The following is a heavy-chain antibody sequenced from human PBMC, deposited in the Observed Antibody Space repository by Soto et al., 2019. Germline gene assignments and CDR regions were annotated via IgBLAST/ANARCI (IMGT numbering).Heavy chain of an antibody. CDR2: ISGSGTTI. CDR1: GFTFSSYS. J-gene: IGHJ4*02. CDR3: VRDAAVREEC. V-gene: IGHV3-48*01. D-gene: IGHD3-10*01. Sequence: EVQLVESGGGLVQPGGSLKLSCAASGFTFSSYSFNWVRQAPGKGLEWLSFISGSGTTIHYADSVRGRFTISRDNAKDSLYLQMNSLRAEDTAVYYCVRDAAVREECWGQGTLFTVSS.